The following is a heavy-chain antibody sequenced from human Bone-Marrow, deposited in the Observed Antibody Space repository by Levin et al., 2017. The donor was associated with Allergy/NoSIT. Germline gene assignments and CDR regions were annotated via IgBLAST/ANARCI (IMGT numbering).Heavy chain of an antibody. Sequence: SETLSLTCAVSGGSISSSNWWSWVRQPPGKGLEWIGEIYHSGSTNYNPSLKSRVTISVDKSKNQFSLKLSSVTAADTAVYYCARDPGTNSDPLGGHWGQGTLVTVSS. D-gene: IGHD1/OR15-1a*01. J-gene: IGHJ4*02. V-gene: IGHV4-4*02. CDR2: IYHSGST. CDR3: ARDPGTNSDPLGGH. CDR1: GGSISSSNW.